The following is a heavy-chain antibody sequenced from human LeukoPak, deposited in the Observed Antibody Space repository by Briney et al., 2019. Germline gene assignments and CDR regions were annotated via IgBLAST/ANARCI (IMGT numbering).Heavy chain of an antibody. CDR1: GDSVSSSAS. V-gene: IGHV6-1*01. CDR3: ARDADSSNVWGPFDP. Sequence: SQTLSLTCAISGDSVSSSASWNWIRQSPSRGLEWLGRTYYRSKWSSDYATSVKSRITINADTSKNQFSLQLSSVIPEDTAVYYCARDADSSNVWGPFDPWGQGTLVTVSS. CDR2: TYYRSKWSS. D-gene: IGHD3-16*01. J-gene: IGHJ5*02.